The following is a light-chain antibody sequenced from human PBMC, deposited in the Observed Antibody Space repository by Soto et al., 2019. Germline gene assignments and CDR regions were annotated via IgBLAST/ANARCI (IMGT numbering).Light chain of an antibody. CDR2: DAS. V-gene: IGKV1-12*01. CDR3: QQANSFPLT. CDR1: QGISSK. Sequence: DIQMTQSPSSVYASVGDRVTITCRASQGISSKLAWYQQKPGKAPNLLIYDASSLRSGVPSRFRGSGSGTYFTLTIDGLQPEDFATYYCQQANSFPLTFGGGTKVEIK. J-gene: IGKJ4*01.